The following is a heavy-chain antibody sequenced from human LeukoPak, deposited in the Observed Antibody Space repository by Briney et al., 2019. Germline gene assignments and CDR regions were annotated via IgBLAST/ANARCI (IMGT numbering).Heavy chain of an antibody. CDR1: GFTFSSYA. Sequence: QAGGSLRLSCAASGFTFSSYAMSWVRQAPGKGLEWVSAISGSGGSTYYADSVKGRFTISRDNSKSTLYLQMNSLRAEDTAVYYCAKDYGYYDSSGYSYYFDYWGQGTLVTVSS. V-gene: IGHV3-23*01. D-gene: IGHD3-22*01. CDR3: AKDYGYYDSSGYSYYFDY. CDR2: ISGSGGST. J-gene: IGHJ4*02.